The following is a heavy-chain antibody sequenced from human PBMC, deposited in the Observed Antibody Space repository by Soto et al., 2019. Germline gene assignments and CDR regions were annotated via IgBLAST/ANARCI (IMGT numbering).Heavy chain of an antibody. CDR1: GGSISSYY. J-gene: IGHJ4*02. Sequence: PSETLSLTCTVSGGSISSYYWSWIRQPPGKGLEWIGYTYYSGSTNYNPSLKSRVTISVDTSKNQFSLRLSSVTAADTAVYYCARAPEAPSICGVALPYFFDYWGQGTLVTVSS. CDR2: TYYSGST. V-gene: IGHV4-59*01. CDR3: ARAPEAPSICGVALPYFFDY. D-gene: IGHD3-3*01.